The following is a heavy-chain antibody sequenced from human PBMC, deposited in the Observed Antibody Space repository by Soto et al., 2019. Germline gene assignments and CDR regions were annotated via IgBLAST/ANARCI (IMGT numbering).Heavy chain of an antibody. Sequence: ASVKVSCKASGFTFSSSAVQWVRQARGQRLEWIGKIVVGSGNTNYAQKFQERVTITRDMSTSTAYMELSSLRSEDTAFYYCAAFDPGPRGFDPWGQGTLVTVSS. CDR2: IVVGSGNT. CDR1: GFTFSSSA. D-gene: IGHD3-9*01. CDR3: AAFDPGPRGFDP. V-gene: IGHV1-58*01. J-gene: IGHJ5*02.